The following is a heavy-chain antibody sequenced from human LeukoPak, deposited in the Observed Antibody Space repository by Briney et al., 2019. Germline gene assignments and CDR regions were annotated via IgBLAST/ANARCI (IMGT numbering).Heavy chain of an antibody. V-gene: IGHV4-39*07. CDR3: ARAYSSSWYYNWFDP. D-gene: IGHD6-13*01. Sequence: SETLSLTCTVSGGSISSSSYYWGWIRLPPGKGLQWIGNIYYTGSTYYNPSLKSRVTISVDTSKNQFSLKLRSVTAADTAMYYCARAYSSSWYYNWFDPWGQGTLVTVSS. CDR1: GGSISSSSYY. J-gene: IGHJ5*02. CDR2: IYYTGST.